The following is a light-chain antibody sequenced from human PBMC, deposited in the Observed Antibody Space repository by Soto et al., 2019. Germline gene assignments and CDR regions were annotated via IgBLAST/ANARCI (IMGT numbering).Light chain of an antibody. CDR1: QSVSRY. J-gene: IGKJ5*01. CDR3: QQYYDWPIT. CDR2: GAS. V-gene: IGKV3-15*01. Sequence: IVLTQAPGTLSLSPGERATLSCRASQSVSRYLTWYQQKPGQGPRVLIYGASTRAAGIPARFSGSGSGTDFTLTISSLQSEDFAIYYCQQYYDWPITFGQGTRLEIK.